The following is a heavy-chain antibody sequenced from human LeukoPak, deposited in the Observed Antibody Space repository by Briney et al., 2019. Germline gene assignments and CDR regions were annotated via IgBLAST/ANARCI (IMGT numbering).Heavy chain of an antibody. D-gene: IGHD1-14*01. CDR3: ARDNRLGGDY. CDR1: GFAFSSYS. CDR2: ISSSSSYI. J-gene: IGHJ4*02. V-gene: IGHV3-21*01. Sequence: PGGSLRLSCAASGFAFSSYSMNWVRQAPGKGLEWVSSISSSSSYIYYADSVKGRFTISRDNAKNSLYLQMNSLRAEDTAVYYCARDNRLGGDYWGQGTLVTVSS.